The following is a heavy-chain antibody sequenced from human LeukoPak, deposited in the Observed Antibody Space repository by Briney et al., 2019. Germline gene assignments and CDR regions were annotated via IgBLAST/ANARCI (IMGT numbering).Heavy chain of an antibody. Sequence: PGGSLRLSCAASGFTFSSYGMTWVRQAPGKGLEWVSGISRSGGTTYYADSVKGRFTISRDNSKNTVYLQMNSLRAEDTAVYYCAYYHVNEEPPTFWGQGTLVTVSS. CDR3: AYYHVNEEPPTF. V-gene: IGHV3-23*01. CDR1: GFTFSSYG. J-gene: IGHJ4*02. D-gene: IGHD1-1*01. CDR2: ISRSGGTT.